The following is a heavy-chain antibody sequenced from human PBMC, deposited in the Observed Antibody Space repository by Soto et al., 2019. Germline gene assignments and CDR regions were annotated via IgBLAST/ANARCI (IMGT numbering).Heavy chain of an antibody. V-gene: IGHV1-2*04. Sequence: QVQLVQSGAEVKKPGASVKVSCKAPGYTFTGFFIHWVRQAPGQGLEWMGWINPNSGDTEYAQNFQGWVTMTRDTSISTAYMELSRLRSDDTAVYYCASGGSTVTREFDYWGQGTLVSVSS. CDR3: ASGGSTVTREFDY. D-gene: IGHD4-17*01. J-gene: IGHJ4*02. CDR1: GYTFTGFF. CDR2: INPNSGDT.